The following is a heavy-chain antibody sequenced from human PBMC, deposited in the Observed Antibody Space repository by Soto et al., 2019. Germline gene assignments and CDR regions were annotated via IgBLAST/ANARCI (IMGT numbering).Heavy chain of an antibody. J-gene: IGHJ4*02. CDR1: GGSISSGDYY. CDR3: ARSPVPAAITFDY. Sequence: SETLSLTCTVSGGSISSGDYYWSWIRQPPGKGLEWIGYIYYSGSTYYNPSLKSRVTISVDTSKNQFSLKLSSVTAADTAVYYCARSPVPAAITFDYWGQGTLVTVSS. V-gene: IGHV4-30-4*01. D-gene: IGHD2-2*02. CDR2: IYYSGST.